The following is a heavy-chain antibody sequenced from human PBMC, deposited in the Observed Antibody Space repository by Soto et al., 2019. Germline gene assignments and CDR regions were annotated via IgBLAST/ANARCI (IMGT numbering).Heavy chain of an antibody. CDR1: GFTFDDYT. CDR2: ISWDGGST. J-gene: IGHJ4*02. D-gene: IGHD3-16*01. V-gene: IGHV3-43*01. Sequence: GGSLRLSCAASGFTFDDYTMHWVRQAPGKGLEWVSLISWDGGSTYYADSVKGRFTISRDNSKNSLYLQMNSLRTEDTALYYCAAEPGGTGFDYWGQGTLVTVSS. CDR3: AAEPGGTGFDY.